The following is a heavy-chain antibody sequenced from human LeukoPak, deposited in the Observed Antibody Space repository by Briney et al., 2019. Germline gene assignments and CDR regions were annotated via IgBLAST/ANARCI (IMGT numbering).Heavy chain of an antibody. Sequence: GGSLTLSCAVSGFTFSSYGMHWVRPAPGKGREWVAFIRYVGSNKYYADSVKGRFTISRDNSKNTLYLQMNSLRAEDTAVYYCAKDRNVLRFLEWLFPWFDPWGQGTLVTVSS. CDR2: IRYVGSNK. CDR1: GFTFSSYG. D-gene: IGHD3-3*01. CDR3: AKDRNVLRFLEWLFPWFDP. V-gene: IGHV3-30*02. J-gene: IGHJ5*02.